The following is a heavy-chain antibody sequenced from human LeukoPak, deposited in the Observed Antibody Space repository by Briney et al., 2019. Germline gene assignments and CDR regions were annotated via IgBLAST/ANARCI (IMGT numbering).Heavy chain of an antibody. V-gene: IGHV1-3*01. J-gene: IGHJ4*02. CDR2: INAGNGNT. CDR3: ARDYTIAGLKDYGDYEFDY. CDR1: GYTFTSYA. Sequence: GASVKVSCKASGYTFTSYAMHWVRQAPGQRLEWMGWINAGNGNTKYSQKFQGRVTITRDTSASTAYMELSSLRSEDTAVYYCARDYTIAGLKDYGDYEFDYWGQGSLVTVSS. D-gene: IGHD4-17*01.